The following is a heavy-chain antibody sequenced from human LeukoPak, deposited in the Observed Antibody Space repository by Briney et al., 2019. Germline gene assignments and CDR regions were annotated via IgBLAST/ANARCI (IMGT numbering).Heavy chain of an antibody. CDR1: GFTFSSYS. J-gene: IGHJ5*02. D-gene: IGHD3-10*01. V-gene: IGHV3-21*01. Sequence: GGTLRLSCAASGFTFSSYSMNWVRQAPGKGLEWVSSISSSSSYIYYADSVKGRFTISRDNAKNSLYLQMNSLRAEDTAVYYCAREGVYYGSGSYWFDPWGQGTLVTVSS. CDR2: ISSSSSYI. CDR3: AREGVYYGSGSYWFDP.